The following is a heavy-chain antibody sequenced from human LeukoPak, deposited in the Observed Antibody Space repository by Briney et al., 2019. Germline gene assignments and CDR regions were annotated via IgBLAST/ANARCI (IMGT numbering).Heavy chain of an antibody. D-gene: IGHD6-13*01. Sequence: GGSLRLSCAASGFTFSSYATSWVRQAPGKGLEWVSTIRATAGTTYYEDSVKGRFTIFRDNSKNTQWLQMNSLRVEDTAVYYCTKGGYTTYFDYWGQGTLVTVSS. CDR1: GFTFSSYA. J-gene: IGHJ4*02. CDR2: IRATAGTT. V-gene: IGHV3-23*01. CDR3: TKGGYTTYFDY.